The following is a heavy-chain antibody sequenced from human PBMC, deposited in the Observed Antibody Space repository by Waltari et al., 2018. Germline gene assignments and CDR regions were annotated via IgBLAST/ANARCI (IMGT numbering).Heavy chain of an antibody. J-gene: IGHJ3*02. D-gene: IGHD6-19*01. CDR3: AKDRAYSSGWLGWGAFDI. CDR1: GFTFSSYA. V-gene: IGHV3-23*01. Sequence: EVQLLESGGGLVQPGGSLRLSCAASGFTFSSYAMSWVRQAPGKGLEWVSAMRGSGGSTYYADSGKGRFTISRDNSKNTLYLQMNSLRAEDTAVYYCAKDRAYSSGWLGWGAFDIWGQGTTVTVSS. CDR2: MRGSGGST.